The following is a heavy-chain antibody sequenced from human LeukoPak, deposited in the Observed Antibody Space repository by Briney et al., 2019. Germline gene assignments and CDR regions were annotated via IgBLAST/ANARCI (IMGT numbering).Heavy chain of an antibody. J-gene: IGHJ4*02. D-gene: IGHD3-22*01. CDR1: GFTFEYYW. Sequence: GGSLRLSCAASGFTFEYYWMHWVRRAPGRGLVWGSRINTDGSNTQYADSVEGRFTISRDNANNTVYLQVNALSGEDGAVYYCVVWGGDRSGNRFDFWGQGTLVTVSS. CDR2: INTDGSNT. V-gene: IGHV3-74*01. CDR3: VVWGGDRSGNRFDF.